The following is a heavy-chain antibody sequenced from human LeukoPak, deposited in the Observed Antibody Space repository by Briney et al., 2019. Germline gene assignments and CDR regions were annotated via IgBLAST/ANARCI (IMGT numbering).Heavy chain of an antibody. Sequence: PSETLSLTCTVSGGSISSGGYYWSWIRQPPGKGLEWIGYIYHSGSTYYNPSLKSRVTISVDRSKNQFSLKLSSVTAADTAVYYCARGSGSYLWFWYFDYWGQGTLVTVSS. D-gene: IGHD1-26*01. CDR2: IYHSGST. CDR1: GGSISSGGYY. J-gene: IGHJ4*02. CDR3: ARGSGSYLWFWYFDY. V-gene: IGHV4-30-2*01.